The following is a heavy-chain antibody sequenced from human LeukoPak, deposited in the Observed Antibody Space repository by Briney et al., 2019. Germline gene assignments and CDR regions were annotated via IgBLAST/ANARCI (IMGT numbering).Heavy chain of an antibody. CDR2: ISAYNGNT. V-gene: IGHV1-18*01. CDR3: ARDSYYYDSSGREFDY. CDR1: GYTFTSYG. Sequence: ASVKVSCKASGYTFTSYGISWVRQAPGQGLEWMGWISAYNGNTNYAQKLQGRVTMTADTSPRTAYMELRSLRSDDTAVYYCARDSYYYDSSGREFDYWGQGALVTVSS. J-gene: IGHJ4*02. D-gene: IGHD3-22*01.